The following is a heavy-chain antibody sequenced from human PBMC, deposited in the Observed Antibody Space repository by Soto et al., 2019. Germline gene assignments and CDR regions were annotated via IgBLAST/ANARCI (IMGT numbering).Heavy chain of an antibody. Sequence: PGGSLRLSCAASGFTFSSYAMTWVRQAPGKGLEWVSAISGSGAYTYYANSVKGRFTISRDNSKNTLYLQMNSLRPEDTAIYYCARTPSVAGTPYFDYWGQGTLVTVSS. J-gene: IGHJ4*02. CDR3: ARTPSVAGTPYFDY. CDR2: ISGSGAYT. CDR1: GFTFSSYA. D-gene: IGHD6-19*01. V-gene: IGHV3-23*01.